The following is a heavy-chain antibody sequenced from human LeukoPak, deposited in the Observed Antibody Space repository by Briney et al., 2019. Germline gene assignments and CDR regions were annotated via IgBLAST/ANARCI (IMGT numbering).Heavy chain of an antibody. CDR2: ISSSGSTI. V-gene: IGHV3-48*02. D-gene: IGHD6-19*01. J-gene: IGHJ4*02. CDR1: GFSFSSYS. CDR3: ARNPAYSGGRLYFSDY. Sequence: GGSLRLSCTASGFSFSSYSMNWVRQAPGKGLEWISFISSSGSTIYYADSVKGRFTISRDNARNSLDLQMNSLRNEDTAVYYCARNPAYSGGRLYFSDYWGQGTLVTVSS.